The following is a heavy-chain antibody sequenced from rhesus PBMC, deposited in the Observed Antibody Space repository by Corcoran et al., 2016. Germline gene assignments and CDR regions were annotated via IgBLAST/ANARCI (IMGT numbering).Heavy chain of an antibody. V-gene: IGHV4-165*01. CDR1: GGSLSSYS. D-gene: IGHD5-36*01. Sequence: QVQLQESGPGLLQPSEPLSLTCAVSGGSLSSYSLSWIRHSPGKGREWIGYIYGVSGRTNYNPSLKSRVTISTDTSKNQVSLKLSAVTAADTAVYYCAKYGYSYAYDYWGQGVLVTVSS. J-gene: IGHJ4*01. CDR2: IYGVSGRT. CDR3: AKYGYSYAYDY.